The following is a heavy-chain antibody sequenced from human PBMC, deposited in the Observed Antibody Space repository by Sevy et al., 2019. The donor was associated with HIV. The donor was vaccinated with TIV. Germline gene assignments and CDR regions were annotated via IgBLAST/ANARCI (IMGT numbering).Heavy chain of an antibody. V-gene: IGHV4-59*08. Sequence: SESLSLTRTVSGGSITSLYWNWIRQPPGKGLEWIANIYYNGHINYNPSLKSRVTLSLDTSKNQFSLRLSSVTAAGTAMYYCAGENAWGRGYSWGQGTLVTVSS. D-gene: IGHD1-26*01. J-gene: IGHJ4*02. CDR1: GGSITSLY. CDR3: AGENAWGRGYS. CDR2: IYYNGHI.